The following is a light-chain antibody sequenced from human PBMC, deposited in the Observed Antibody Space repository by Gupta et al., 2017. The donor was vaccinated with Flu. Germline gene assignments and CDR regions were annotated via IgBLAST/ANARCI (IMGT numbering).Light chain of an antibody. Sequence: DIVMTQSPLSLPVPPREPASISCRSSQSLLHRNGYNDLDWYLQKPGQSPQLLIDLGSNRASGVPDRFSGSGSGTDFTLKISRVEAEDVGIYYCMQALQIRTFGQGTKVEIK. CDR3: MQALQIRT. CDR1: QSLLHRNGYND. CDR2: LGS. J-gene: IGKJ1*01. V-gene: IGKV2-28*01.